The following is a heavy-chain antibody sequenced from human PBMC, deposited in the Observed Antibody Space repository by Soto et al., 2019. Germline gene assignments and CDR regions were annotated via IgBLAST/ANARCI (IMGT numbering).Heavy chain of an antibody. CDR3: ARGNLQWIATYYYYGMDV. V-gene: IGHV1-69*13. D-gene: IGHD5-12*01. CDR2: IIPIFGTA. CDR1: GGTFSSYA. Sequence: SVKVSCKASGGTFSSYAISWVRQAPGQGLEWMGGIIPIFGTANYAQKFQGRVTITADESTSTAYMELSSLRSEDTAVYYCARGNLQWIATYYYYGMDVWGQGNTVTVSS. J-gene: IGHJ6*02.